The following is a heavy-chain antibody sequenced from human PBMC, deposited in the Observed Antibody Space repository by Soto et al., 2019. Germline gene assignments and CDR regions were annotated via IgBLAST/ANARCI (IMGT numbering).Heavy chain of an antibody. CDR2: IYNSGSTM. CDR3: ARESGGTGLDV. CDR1: GFTFSSFE. Sequence: GGSLRLSCAASGFTFSSFEMNWVRQAPGKGLEWLSYIYNSGSTMTYADSVKGRFAISRDNAKNSLYLEMYSLRAEDTAVYYCARESGGTGLDVWGQGTTVTVSS. V-gene: IGHV3-48*03. D-gene: IGHD1-1*01. J-gene: IGHJ6*02.